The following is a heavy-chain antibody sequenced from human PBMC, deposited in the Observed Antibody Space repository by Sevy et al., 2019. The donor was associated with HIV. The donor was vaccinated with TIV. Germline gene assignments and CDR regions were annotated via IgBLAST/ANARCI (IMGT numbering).Heavy chain of an antibody. J-gene: IGHJ2*01. CDR1: GFTFRDYY. CDR3: AREGSLRYFDL. CDR2: ISSRDNTI. V-gene: IGHV3-11*01. D-gene: IGHD3-10*01. Sequence: GVSLRLSCGASGFTFRDYYMSWIRQAPGRGLEWVSYISSRDNTIYHADSVKGRFTISRDNAKNSLYLQMNSLRAEDTALYYCAREGSLRYFDLWGRGTLVTVSS.